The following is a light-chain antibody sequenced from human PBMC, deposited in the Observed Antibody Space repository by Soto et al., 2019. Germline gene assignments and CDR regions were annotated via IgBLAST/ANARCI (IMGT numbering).Light chain of an antibody. J-gene: IGKJ2*03. V-gene: IGKV3-15*01. CDR1: QSIASN. CDR3: QQYHNWPPQYS. CDR2: GAS. Sequence: EIVMMQSPDTLSVSPGERATLSCRASQSIASNLAWYQQKPGQAPRLLIHGASNRATGVTARFSGSGSGTEFTLTISSLQSEDFAVYFCQQYHNWPPQYSFGQGTKLQIK.